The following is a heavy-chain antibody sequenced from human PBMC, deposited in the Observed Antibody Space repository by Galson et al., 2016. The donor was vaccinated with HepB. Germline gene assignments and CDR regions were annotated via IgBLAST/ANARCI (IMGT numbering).Heavy chain of an antibody. CDR2: MYHSGDT. D-gene: IGHD3-3*01. CDR1: GGSISSGGYT. J-gene: IGHJ4*02. V-gene: IGHV4-30-2*01. CDR3: ARGYDFWRGYNYFDY. Sequence: TLSLTCAVSGGSISSGGYTWSWIRQPPGKGLEWIGYMYHSGDTYYNPSLKSRLAISVDRSNNQFSLRLSSVTAADTAVHYCARGYDFWRGYNYFDYWGQGTLVTVSS.